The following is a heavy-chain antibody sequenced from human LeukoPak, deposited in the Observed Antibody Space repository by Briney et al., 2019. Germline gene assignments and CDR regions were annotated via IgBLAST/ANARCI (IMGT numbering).Heavy chain of an antibody. D-gene: IGHD6-19*01. CDR3: ATRPITVADYYFDY. CDR2: FDPEHGET. V-gene: IGHV1-24*01. Sequence: GASVKVSCKVSGYTLTELSMHWVRQAPGKGLEWMGGFDPEHGETIYAQKFQGRVTMTEDTSTDTAYMELSSLRSEDTAVYYCATRPITVADYYFDYWGQGTLVTVSS. J-gene: IGHJ4*02. CDR1: GYTLTELS.